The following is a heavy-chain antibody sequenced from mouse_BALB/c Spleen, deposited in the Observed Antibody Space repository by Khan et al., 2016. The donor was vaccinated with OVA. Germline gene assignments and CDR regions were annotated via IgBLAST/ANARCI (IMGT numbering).Heavy chain of an antibody. Sequence: EVQLQQSGPELVKPGASVKISCKTSGYTFTEYTVHWVRQSLGKSLDWIGVINPKNGGTAYNQKFKGKATLTVDKSSSTAYLEFRSLTSEDAVVYYCARDAGRYWGQGTSVTVAS. D-gene: IGHD3-3*01. J-gene: IGHJ4*01. CDR2: INPKNGGT. CDR1: GYTFTEYT. V-gene: IGHV1-18*01. CDR3: ARDAGRY.